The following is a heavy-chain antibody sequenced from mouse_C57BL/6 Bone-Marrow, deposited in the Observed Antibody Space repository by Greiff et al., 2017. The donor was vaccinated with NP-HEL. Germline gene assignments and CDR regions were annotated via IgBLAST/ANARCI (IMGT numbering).Heavy chain of an antibody. Sequence: VQLQQPGAELVKPGASVKLSCKASGYTFTSYWMQWVQQRPGQGLEWIGEIDPSDSYTNYNQKFKGKATLTVDTSSSTAYMQLSSLTSEDSAVYYCARKEGDWFADWGQGTLVTVSA. CDR2: IDPSDSYT. CDR3: ARKEGDWFAD. CDR1: GYTFTSYW. V-gene: IGHV1-50*01. J-gene: IGHJ3*01.